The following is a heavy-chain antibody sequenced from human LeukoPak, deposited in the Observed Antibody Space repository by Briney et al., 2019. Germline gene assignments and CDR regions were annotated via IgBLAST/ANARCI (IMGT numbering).Heavy chain of an antibody. D-gene: IGHD3-16*01. Sequence: GGSLRLSCAASGFTFSNYWMHWVRQAPGKGLEWVSRINERATIISYADSVKGRFIISRENARNTLYLQMNSLTAEDTAAYYCVRDLILVWTPGDDFDHWGQGTLVTVSS. CDR3: VRDLILVWTPGDDFDH. J-gene: IGHJ4*02. V-gene: IGHV3-74*01. CDR2: INERATII. CDR1: GFTFSNYW.